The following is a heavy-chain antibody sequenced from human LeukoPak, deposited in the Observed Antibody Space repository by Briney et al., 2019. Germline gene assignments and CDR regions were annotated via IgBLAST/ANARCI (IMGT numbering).Heavy chain of an antibody. CDR2: MNPNSGYT. J-gene: IGHJ6*03. Sequence: ASVKVSCKASGYTFTTYDINWVRQATGQGLEWMGWMNPNSGYTGYAQKFQGRVTITRDTSISTAYMGLSSLRSEDTAVYSCARDLVIDLWSGYSRYMDVWGKGTTVTVSS. CDR3: ARDLVIDLWSGYSRYMDV. D-gene: IGHD3-3*01. CDR1: GYTFTTYD. V-gene: IGHV1-8*03.